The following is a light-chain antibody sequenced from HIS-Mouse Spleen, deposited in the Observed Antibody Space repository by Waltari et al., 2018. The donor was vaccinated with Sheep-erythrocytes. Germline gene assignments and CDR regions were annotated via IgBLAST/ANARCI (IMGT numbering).Light chain of an antibody. CDR1: SSDVAGYNY. CDR3: CSYAGSYNHV. CDR2: DVS. J-gene: IGLJ1*01. Sequence: QSALTQPRSVSGSPGQSVTISCTGTSSDVAGYNYVSWYQQHPGKAPKLIIYDVSKRPSGVPDRFSGSKSGNTASLTISGLQAEDEADYYCCSYAGSYNHVFATGTKVTVL. V-gene: IGLV2-11*01.